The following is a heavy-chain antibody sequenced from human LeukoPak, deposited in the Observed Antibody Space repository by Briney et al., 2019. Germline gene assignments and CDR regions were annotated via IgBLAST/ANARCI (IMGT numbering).Heavy chain of an antibody. Sequence: SETLSLTCTDSGGSISSGGYYWSWIRQHPGKGLEWIGYIYYSGSTYYNPSLKSRVTISVDTSKNQFSLKLSSVTAADTAVYYCARADIVATIPDAFDIWGQGTMVTVSS. J-gene: IGHJ3*02. CDR2: IYYSGST. CDR1: GGSISSGGYY. CDR3: ARADIVATIPDAFDI. V-gene: IGHV4-31*03. D-gene: IGHD5-12*01.